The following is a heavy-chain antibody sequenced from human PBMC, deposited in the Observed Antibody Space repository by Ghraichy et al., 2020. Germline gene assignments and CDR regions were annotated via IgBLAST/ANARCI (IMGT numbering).Heavy chain of an antibody. CDR3: ARTGDSSGWDYFDS. J-gene: IGHJ4*02. Sequence: GESLRLSCAASGFAFSSYAMNWVRLVPGKGLEWVSVIGGSGTGSYYADSVRGRFTNSRDNSKNTVFLQMNSLRADDTAIYYCARTGDSSGWDYFDSWGQGTLVSVSS. V-gene: IGHV3-23*01. CDR1: GFAFSSYA. CDR2: IGGSGTGS. D-gene: IGHD7-27*01.